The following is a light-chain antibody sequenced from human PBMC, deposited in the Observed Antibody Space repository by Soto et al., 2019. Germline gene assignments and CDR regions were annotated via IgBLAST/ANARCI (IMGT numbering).Light chain of an antibody. CDR3: QLRTT. Sequence: ELFLTQAPSSLSLSPVEKATLSCRASQSLIKSLAWYQQKPGQAPRLLIYDASDRAAGIPARFSGSESRTDFTLTISSLEPDDFAVYYCQLRTTFGQGTRLEIK. CDR1: QSLIKS. CDR2: DAS. J-gene: IGKJ5*01. V-gene: IGKV3-11*01.